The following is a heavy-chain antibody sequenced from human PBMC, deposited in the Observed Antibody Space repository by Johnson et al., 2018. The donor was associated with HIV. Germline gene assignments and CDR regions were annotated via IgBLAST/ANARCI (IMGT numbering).Heavy chain of an antibody. J-gene: IGHJ3*02. D-gene: IGHD1-7*01. CDR1: GFTVSSNY. V-gene: IGHV3-30*03. CDR3: ARHSSWNYRGGAFDI. CDR2: ISYDGSNK. Sequence: QVQLVESGGGLVQPGGSLRLSCAASGFTVSSNYMSWVRQAPGKGLEWVAVISYDGSNKYYADSVKGLFTISRDNSKNKLYLQMTSLRAEDTAMFYCARHSSWNYRGGAFDIWGQGTMVTVSS.